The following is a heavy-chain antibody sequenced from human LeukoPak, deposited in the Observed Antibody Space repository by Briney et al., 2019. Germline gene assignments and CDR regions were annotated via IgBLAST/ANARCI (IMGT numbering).Heavy chain of an antibody. CDR3: ARQRGSGCLDY. D-gene: IGHD6-19*01. V-gene: IGHV3-30*02. CDR1: GFTFSDYG. J-gene: IGHJ4*02. CDR2: IRYDGGDE. Sequence: GGSLRLSCAASGFTFSDYGVHWVRQAPGKGLEWVAFIRYDGGDEKYADSVKGRFTVSRDNSKNTLYLQMNSLRAEDTAVYYCARQRGSGCLDYWGQGTLVTVSS.